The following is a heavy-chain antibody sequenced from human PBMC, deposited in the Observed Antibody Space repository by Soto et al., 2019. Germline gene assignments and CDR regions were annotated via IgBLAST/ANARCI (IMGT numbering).Heavy chain of an antibody. CDR1: GFTFSSYA. D-gene: IGHD3-10*01. CDR3: AKVVEWFGELFGDNWFDP. Sequence: GGSLRLSCAASGFTFSSYAMSWVRQAPGKGLEWVSAISGSGGSTYYADSVKGRFTISRDNSKNTLYLQMNSLRAEDTAVYYCAKVVEWFGELFGDNWFDPWGQGTLVTVSS. J-gene: IGHJ5*02. CDR2: ISGSGGST. V-gene: IGHV3-23*01.